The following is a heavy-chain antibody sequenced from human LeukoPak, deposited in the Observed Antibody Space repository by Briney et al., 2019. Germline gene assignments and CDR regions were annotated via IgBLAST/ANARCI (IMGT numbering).Heavy chain of an antibody. V-gene: IGHV1-8*03. CDR1: GYTFTSYD. J-gene: IGHJ4*02. Sequence: ASVKVSCKASGYTFTSYDINWVRQATGQGLEWMGWMNPNSGNTGYAQKFQGRVTITRNTSISTAYMELSRLRSDDTAVYYCARDPYGDYLYYFDYWGQGTLVTVSS. CDR2: MNPNSGNT. CDR3: ARDPYGDYLYYFDY. D-gene: IGHD4-17*01.